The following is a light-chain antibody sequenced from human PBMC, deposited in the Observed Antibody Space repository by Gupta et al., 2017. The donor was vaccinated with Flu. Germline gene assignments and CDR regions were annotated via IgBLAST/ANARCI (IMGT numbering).Light chain of an antibody. Sequence: SYELTQPLSVSVALGQTASITCGGNNIGGRNVHWYHQQPGQAPVLVVHSDTNRPSGIPERFSGSNSGNTATVTISRAQGGDEGVYYCQVWDSRAWVFGGGTKLTVL. CDR3: QVWDSRAWV. J-gene: IGLJ3*02. V-gene: IGLV3-9*01. CDR1: NIGGRN. CDR2: SDT.